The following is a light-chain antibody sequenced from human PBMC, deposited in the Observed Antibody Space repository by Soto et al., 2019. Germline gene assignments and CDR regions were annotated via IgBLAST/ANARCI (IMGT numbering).Light chain of an antibody. CDR1: QSISSY. CDR2: AAS. CDR3: QQRRKT. J-gene: IGKJ1*01. Sequence: DIQMTQSPSSLSASVGDRVTITCRASQSISSYLNWYQQKPGKAPKLLIYAASSLQSGVPSRFTGSGSGTEFTLTISSLEPEDFAVYYCQQRRKTFGQGTKVDIK. V-gene: IGKV1-39*01.